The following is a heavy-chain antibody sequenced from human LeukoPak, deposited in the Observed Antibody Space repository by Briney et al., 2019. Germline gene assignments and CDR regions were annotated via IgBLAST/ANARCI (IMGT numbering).Heavy chain of an antibody. CDR1: GGSISSGSYY. CDR2: IYTSGST. CDR3: ARSNWNYGEYYFDY. V-gene: IGHV4-61*02. J-gene: IGHJ4*02. Sequence: SETLSPTCTVSGGSISSGSYYWSWIRQPAGKGLEWIGRIYTSGSTNYNPSLKSRVTISVDTSKNQFSLKLSSVTAADTAVYYCARSNWNYGEYYFDYWGQGTLVTVSS. D-gene: IGHD1-7*01.